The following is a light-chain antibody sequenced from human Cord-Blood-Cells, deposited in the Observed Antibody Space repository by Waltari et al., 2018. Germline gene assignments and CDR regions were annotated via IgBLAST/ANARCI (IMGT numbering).Light chain of an antibody. V-gene: IGLV2-14*01. Sequence: QSALPQPASVSGSPGQSLSISCTGTSSDADGYTYVSWYQPHPGKSPKLMIYEVSNRPSGVSNRFSGSKSGNTASLSISGLQAEDEADYYCSSYTSSSTLVFGGGTKLTAL. J-gene: IGLJ2*01. CDR1: SSDADGYTY. CDR3: SSYTSSSTLV. CDR2: EVS.